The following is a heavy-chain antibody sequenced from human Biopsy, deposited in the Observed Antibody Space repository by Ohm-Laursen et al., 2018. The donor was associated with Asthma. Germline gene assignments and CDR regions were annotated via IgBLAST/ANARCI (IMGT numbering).Heavy chain of an antibody. V-gene: IGHV1-18*01. CDR2: ISVYNGNT. D-gene: IGHD3-9*01. CDR3: ARTYYDFLTGQVNDAFAI. J-gene: IGHJ3*02. Sequence: AASVKVSCKTSGYTFNSAGITWVRQAPGQGLEWMGWISVYNGNTKVAQKLQDRVTITRDTSASTAYMDLSSLRSEDTAVYYCARTYYDFLTGQVNDAFAIWGQGTVVTVSS. CDR1: GYTFNSAG.